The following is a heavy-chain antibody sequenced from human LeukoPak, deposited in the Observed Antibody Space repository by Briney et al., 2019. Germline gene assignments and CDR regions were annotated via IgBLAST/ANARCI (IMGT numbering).Heavy chain of an antibody. D-gene: IGHD4-11*01. CDR3: ARLYSNYGFGSGYFDL. V-gene: IGHV5-51*01. CDR2: IYPGDSDT. J-gene: IGHJ2*01. Sequence: GESLKISCEAYGYRFTNYWIGWVRQMPGKGLEWMGIIYPGDSDTRYSPSFQGQVTISADKSINTAYLQWSSLKASDTAMYYCARLYSNYGFGSGYFDLWGRGTLVTVSS. CDR1: GYRFTNYW.